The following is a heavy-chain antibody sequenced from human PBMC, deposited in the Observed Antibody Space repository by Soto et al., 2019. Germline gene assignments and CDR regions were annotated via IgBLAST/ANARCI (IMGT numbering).Heavy chain of an antibody. J-gene: IGHJ4*02. CDR2: IWYDGSNK. CDR1: GFTFSSYG. V-gene: IGHV3-33*01. Sequence: GGSLRLSCAASGFTFSSYGMHWVRQAPGKGLEWVAVIWYDGSNKYYADSVKGRFTISRDNSKNTLYLQMNSLRAEDTAVYYCAREGSYGDYYFDYWGQGTLVTVSS. D-gene: IGHD4-17*01. CDR3: AREGSYGDYYFDY.